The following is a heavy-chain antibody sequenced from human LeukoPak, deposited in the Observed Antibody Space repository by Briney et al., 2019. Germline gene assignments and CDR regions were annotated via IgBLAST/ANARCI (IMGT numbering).Heavy chain of an antibody. V-gene: IGHV4-59*01. Sequence: SETLSLTCSVSGGSISGYYWSWLRQPPGKGPECIGYISYSGSTKYSPSLKSRVTISIDTSRNQFSLKVTSVTAADTAVYYCARDTGSSWYPEYFHHWGQGTLVTVSS. J-gene: IGHJ1*01. CDR1: GGSISGYY. CDR3: ARDTGSSWYPEYFHH. D-gene: IGHD6-13*01. CDR2: ISYSGST.